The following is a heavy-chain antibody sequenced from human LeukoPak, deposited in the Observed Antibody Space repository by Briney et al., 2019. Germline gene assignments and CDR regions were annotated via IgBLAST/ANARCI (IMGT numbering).Heavy chain of an antibody. CDR1: GGSFSGYY. V-gene: IGHV4-34*01. J-gene: IGHJ4*02. Sequence: SETLSLTCAVYGGSFSGYYWTWIRQPPGKGLEWIGEINHSGSTNYNPSLKSRVTISVDTSKNQFSLKLRSMTAADRAVYYCARDPTTVVTLPYYFDFWGQGTQVTVSS. CDR2: INHSGST. D-gene: IGHD4-23*01. CDR3: ARDPTTVVTLPYYFDF.